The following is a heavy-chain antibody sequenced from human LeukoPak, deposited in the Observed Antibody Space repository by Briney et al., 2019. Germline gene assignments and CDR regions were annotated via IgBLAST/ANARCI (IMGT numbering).Heavy chain of an antibody. D-gene: IGHD3-10*01. CDR2: IYYSGST. CDR1: GGSISSSSYY. J-gene: IGHJ4*02. CDR3: ARAPMYYYGSGRFVAS. Sequence: SETLSLTCTVSGGSISSSSYYWGWIRQPPGKGLEWIGSIYYSGSTYYNPSLKSRVTISVDTSKNQFSLKLSSVTAADTAVYYCARAPMYYYGSGRFVASWGQGTLVTVSS. V-gene: IGHV4-39*07.